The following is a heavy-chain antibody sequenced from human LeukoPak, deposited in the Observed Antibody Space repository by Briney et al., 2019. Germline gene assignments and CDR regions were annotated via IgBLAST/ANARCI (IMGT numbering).Heavy chain of an antibody. D-gene: IGHD3-22*01. CDR1: GYTFTSYG. V-gene: IGHV1-18*01. CDR3: ARAITSWDSSGYYEFDY. Sequence: ASVKVSCKASGYTFTSYGITWVRQAPGQGLEWMGWISVYNGNTNYAQKLQGRVTITADKSTSTAYMELSSLRSEDTAVYYCARAITSWDSSGYYEFDYWGQGTLVTVSS. J-gene: IGHJ4*02. CDR2: ISVYNGNT.